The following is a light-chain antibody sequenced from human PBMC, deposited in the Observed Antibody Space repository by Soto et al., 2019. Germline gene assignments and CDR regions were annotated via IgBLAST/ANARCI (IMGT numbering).Light chain of an antibody. CDR3: QQYGSSPPIT. CDR1: QSVSSSY. CDR2: GAS. V-gene: IGKV3-20*01. Sequence: VLTQSPGTLSLSPGDSATLSCRVSQSVSSSYLAWYQQKPRQAPRLLIYGASSRATGIPDRFSGSGSGTDFTPTISRLEPEDFAVYYCQQYGSSPPITCGQGTRLEIK. J-gene: IGKJ5*01.